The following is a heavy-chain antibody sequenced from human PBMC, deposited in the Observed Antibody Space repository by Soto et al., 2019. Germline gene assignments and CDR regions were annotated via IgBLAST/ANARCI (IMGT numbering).Heavy chain of an antibody. V-gene: IGHV3-23*01. CDR1: GITFSNYA. CDR3: AKEYGGGTSTITSYFDY. CDR2: ISGSGRST. Sequence: EVQLLESGGGLVQPGGSLRLSCAASGITFSNYALSWVRHAPGKGLEGVSGISGSGRSTYYADSVKGRFTISRDNSKNTLSLQMNSLRADDTAVYYCAKEYGGGTSTITSYFDYWGRGTLVTVSS. D-gene: IGHD5-12*01. J-gene: IGHJ4*02.